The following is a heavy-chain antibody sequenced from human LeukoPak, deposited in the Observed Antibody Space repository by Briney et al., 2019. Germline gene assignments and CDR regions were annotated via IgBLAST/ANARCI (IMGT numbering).Heavy chain of an antibody. Sequence: PGESLRLSCAATGFTFSSYSMQWVRQAPGKGLEWVSHISSSGSTIYYADSVKGRFTISRDNAKESLYLQMSSLRDEDTAVYYCVFPYWQDLDHWGQGTLVTVSS. CDR1: GFTFSSYS. D-gene: IGHD2-15*01. CDR2: ISSSGSTI. V-gene: IGHV3-48*02. J-gene: IGHJ4*02. CDR3: VFPYWQDLDH.